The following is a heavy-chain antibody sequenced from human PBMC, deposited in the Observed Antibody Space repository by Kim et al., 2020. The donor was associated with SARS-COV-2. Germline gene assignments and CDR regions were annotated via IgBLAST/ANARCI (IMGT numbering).Heavy chain of an antibody. CDR1: GGSFSGYY. J-gene: IGHJ2*01. Sequence: SETLSLTCAVYGGSFSGYYWSWVRQPPGKGLEWIGEINHSGSTNYNPSLKSRVTISVDTSKNQFSLKLSSVTAADTAVYYCARAPMTTVTKRYFDLWARG. D-gene: IGHD4-17*01. V-gene: IGHV4-34*01. CDR2: INHSGST. CDR3: ARAPMTTVTKRYFDL.